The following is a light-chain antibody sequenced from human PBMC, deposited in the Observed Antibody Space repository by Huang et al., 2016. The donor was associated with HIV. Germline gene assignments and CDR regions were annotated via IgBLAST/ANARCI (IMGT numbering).Light chain of an antibody. J-gene: IGKJ1*01. V-gene: IGKV1-39*01. CDR1: QSISSY. CDR3: QQSYSTPWT. Sequence: DIQMTQSPSSLSASVGDRVTITCRASQSISSYLNWYQQKPGKAPKLLIYAASSLQSGVPSRVSGSGSGTEFTLTISSLQPEDFATYYCQQSYSTPWTFGQGTKVEIK. CDR2: AAS.